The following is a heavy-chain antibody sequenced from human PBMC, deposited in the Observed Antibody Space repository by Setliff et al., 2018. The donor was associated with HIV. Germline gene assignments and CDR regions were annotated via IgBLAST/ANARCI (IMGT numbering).Heavy chain of an antibody. CDR1: GGSISSSSYY. CDR2: ISGSGGST. J-gene: IGHJ3*02. Sequence: ETLSLTCTVSGGSISSSSYYWGWVRQAPGKGLEWVSAISGSGGSTYYSDSVKGRFTISRDNSKNTLYLQMTSLRAEDTAVYYCAREGMGGAFDIWGQGTMVTVSS. V-gene: IGHV3-23*01. CDR3: AREGMGGAFDI. D-gene: IGHD3-16*01.